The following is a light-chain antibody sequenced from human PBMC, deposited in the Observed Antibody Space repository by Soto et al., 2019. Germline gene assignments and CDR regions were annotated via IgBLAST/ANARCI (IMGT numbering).Light chain of an antibody. V-gene: IGLV1-44*01. CDR3: AAWDDSLNGYV. CDR1: SSNIGSNT. Sequence: QSVLTQPPSASGTPGQRVTISCSGSSSNIGSNTVNWYQQLSGEPHGVPDRFSGSKSGTSASLAISGLQSEDEADYYCAAWDDSLNGYVFGTGTKVTVL. J-gene: IGLJ1*01.